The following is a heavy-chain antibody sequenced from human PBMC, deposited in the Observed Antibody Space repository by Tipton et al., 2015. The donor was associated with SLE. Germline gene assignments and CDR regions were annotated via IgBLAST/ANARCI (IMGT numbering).Heavy chain of an antibody. CDR3: ARVTTNVDP. CDR1: GGSSSGYY. Sequence: TLSLTCAVYGGSSSGYYWSWIRQPPGKGLEWIGEIHHGGSTYYNPSPKSRLSISVDTSKNQFSLNLRYVTAADTAVYYCARVTTNVDPWGQGTLVTVSS. CDR2: IHHGGST. J-gene: IGHJ5*02. D-gene: IGHD4-11*01. V-gene: IGHV4-34*09.